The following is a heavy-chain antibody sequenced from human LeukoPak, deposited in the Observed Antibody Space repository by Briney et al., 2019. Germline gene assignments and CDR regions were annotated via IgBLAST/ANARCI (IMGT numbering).Heavy chain of an antibody. CDR1: GFTFSSYA. J-gene: IGHJ4*02. CDR3: AKDIGYSYSLFDY. Sequence: GGSLRLSCAASGFTFSSYAMSWVRQAPGKGLEWVSAISGSGGSTYHADSVKGRFTISRDNSKNTLYLQMNSLRAEDTAVNYCAKDIGYSYSLFDYWGQGTLVTVSS. CDR2: ISGSGGST. D-gene: IGHD5-18*01. V-gene: IGHV3-23*01.